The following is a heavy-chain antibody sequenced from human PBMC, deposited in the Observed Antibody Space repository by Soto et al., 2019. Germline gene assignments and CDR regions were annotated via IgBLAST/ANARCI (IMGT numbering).Heavy chain of an antibody. CDR2: IYYSGST. CDR1: GGSISSYY. Sequence: PSEPLSLTCTVSGGSISSYYWSWIRQPPGKGLEWIGYIYYSGSTNYNPSLKSRVTISVDTSKNQFSLKLSSVTAADTAVYYCARGRWVDPWGQGTLVTVSS. CDR3: ARGRWVDP. J-gene: IGHJ5*02. V-gene: IGHV4-59*01.